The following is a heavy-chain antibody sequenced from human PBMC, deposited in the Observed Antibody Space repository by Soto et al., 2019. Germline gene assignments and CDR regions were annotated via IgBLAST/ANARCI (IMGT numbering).Heavy chain of an antibody. CDR3: AKDLTRQLAYWLDP. J-gene: IGHJ5*02. Sequence: ASVKVSCKTSGFSFTGYYIHWLRQAPGQGLEWMGWINAHSGGTEYAQKFQGRVTLTRDTSIATAYLTLTSLTSDDTALYYCAKDLTRQLAYWLDPWGQGTQVTVSS. V-gene: IGHV1-2*02. CDR2: INAHSGGT. D-gene: IGHD6-6*01. CDR1: GFSFTGYY.